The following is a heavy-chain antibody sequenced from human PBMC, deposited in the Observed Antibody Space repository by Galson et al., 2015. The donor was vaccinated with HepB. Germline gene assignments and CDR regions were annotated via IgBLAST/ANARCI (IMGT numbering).Heavy chain of an antibody. V-gene: IGHV1-2*06. CDR1: GYTFTDYY. J-gene: IGHJ4*02. CDR2: INPNSGGT. Sequence: SVKVSCKASGYTFTDYYLHWVRQAPGQGLEWVGHINPNSGGTNYTQKFQGRVTMTRDTSISTAYMELSSLRSEDTAVYYCARGCGGDCYWGYFDYWGQGTLVTVSS. D-gene: IGHD2-21*02. CDR3: ARGCGGDCYWGYFDY.